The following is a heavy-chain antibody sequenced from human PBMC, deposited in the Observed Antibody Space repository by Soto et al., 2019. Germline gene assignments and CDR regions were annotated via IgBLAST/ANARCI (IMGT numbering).Heavy chain of an antibody. CDR3: ARDTVLTGMFDF. D-gene: IGHD4-17*01. V-gene: IGHV4-59*01. CDR1: GGSIGSYH. Sequence: PSETLSLTCTVSGGSIGSYHWSWVRQPPGKGLERIASVYYTGTTNYNPSLGSRVTISIDAPENQISPKLTSVTAADTAFYYCARDTVLTGMFDFWGQGTLVTVSS. CDR2: VYYTGTT. J-gene: IGHJ4*02.